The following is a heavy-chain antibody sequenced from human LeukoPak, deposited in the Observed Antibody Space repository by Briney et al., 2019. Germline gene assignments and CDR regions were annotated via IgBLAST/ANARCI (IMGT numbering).Heavy chain of an antibody. J-gene: IGHJ4*02. D-gene: IGHD2-21*01. CDR1: GYTLTELS. CDR3: ATSSGGD. Sequence: ASVKVSCTVSGYTLTELSIYWVRQAPGKGLEWMGGFDPEDGETIYGQKFQGRVTMTEDTSTDTAYMELSSLRSEDTAVYYCATSSGGDWGQGTLVTVSS. V-gene: IGHV1-24*01. CDR2: FDPEDGET.